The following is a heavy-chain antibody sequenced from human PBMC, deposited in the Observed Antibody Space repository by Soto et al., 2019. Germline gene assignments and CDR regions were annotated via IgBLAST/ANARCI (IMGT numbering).Heavy chain of an antibody. D-gene: IGHD6-13*01. CDR1: GFTFSSYA. CDR3: AKAYSNSWPNDWFDP. CDR2: ITGSGAGS. J-gene: IGHJ5*02. V-gene: IGHV3-23*01. Sequence: EVQLLESGGGWLQPGGSLRLSCAASGFTFSSYAMNWVRQAPGKGLEWGSGITGSGAGSYYSDSVKGRFPISRDNSKNTLYLQMNSLRAEDTAVYYCAKAYSNSWPNDWFDPWGQGTLVTVSS.